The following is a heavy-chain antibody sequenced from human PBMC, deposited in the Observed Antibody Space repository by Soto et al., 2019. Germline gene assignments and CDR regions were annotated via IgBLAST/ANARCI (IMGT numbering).Heavy chain of an antibody. CDR1: GFTVSSNY. CDR2: IYSGGST. V-gene: IGHV3-66*01. Sequence: EVPLVESGGGLVQPGGSLRLSCAASGFTVSSNYMSWVRQAPGKGLEWVSVIYSGGSTYYADSVKGRFTISRDNSKNTLYLQMNSLRSEDTAVYYCARDRIPTGMDVWGQWTTVTVSS. J-gene: IGHJ6*02. CDR3: ARDRIPTGMDV.